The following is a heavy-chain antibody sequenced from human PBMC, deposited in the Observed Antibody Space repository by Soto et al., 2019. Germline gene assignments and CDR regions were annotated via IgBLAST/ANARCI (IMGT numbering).Heavy chain of an antibody. V-gene: IGHV1-46*01. J-gene: IGHJ4*02. CDR3: AREPQGTGGFEY. Sequence: QVQLVQSGAEVREPGASVKLSCKASGFTLTTYYIHWMRQAPGQGLEWMGLISPSGDRVAYAQKFQGRVTVTRDPSVSTVHMELTSLRSEVIGIHYCAREPQGTGGFEYGGQGTLVTVSS. CDR1: GFTLTTYY. CDR2: ISPSGDRV. D-gene: IGHD7-27*01.